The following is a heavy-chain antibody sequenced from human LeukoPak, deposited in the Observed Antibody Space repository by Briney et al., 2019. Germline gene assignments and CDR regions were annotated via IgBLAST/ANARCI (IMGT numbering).Heavy chain of an antibody. J-gene: IGHJ1*01. Sequence: PGGSLRLSCAASGFTFSSYVMNWVRQAPGKGLEWVSTISGSGSSTYYADSVKGRFTISRDNSKNTLYLQFNSLRAEDTAVYYCAKEAGAAEYFQHWGQGTLVTVSS. V-gene: IGHV3-23*01. CDR2: ISGSGSST. D-gene: IGHD4/OR15-4a*01. CDR1: GFTFSSYV. CDR3: AKEAGAAEYFQH.